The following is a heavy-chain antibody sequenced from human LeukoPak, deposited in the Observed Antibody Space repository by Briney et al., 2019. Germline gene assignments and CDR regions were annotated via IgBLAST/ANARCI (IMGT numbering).Heavy chain of an antibody. CDR3: ARRSTNCYDY. J-gene: IGHJ4*02. CDR2: ISSNGDTT. V-gene: IGHV3-64*01. Sequence: XXVXXXXXXGLEYVSSISSNGDTTYYANSVRGRFTISRDNSKNTLYLQMDSLRAEDMAVYYCARRSTNCYDYWGQGTLVTVSS. D-gene: IGHD2-2*01.